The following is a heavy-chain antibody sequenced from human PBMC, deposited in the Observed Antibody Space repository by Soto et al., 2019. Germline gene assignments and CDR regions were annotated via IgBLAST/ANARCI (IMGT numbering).Heavy chain of an antibody. CDR2: FDPEDGET. CDR3: ATRSTYDSSGYYFDY. Sequence: ASVKVSCKVSGYTLTELSMHWVRQAPGRGLEWMGGFDPEDGETIYAQKFQGRVTMTEDTSTDTAYMELSSLRSEDTAVYYCATRSTYDSSGYYFDYWGQGTLVTVSS. D-gene: IGHD3-22*01. J-gene: IGHJ4*02. V-gene: IGHV1-24*01. CDR1: GYTLTELS.